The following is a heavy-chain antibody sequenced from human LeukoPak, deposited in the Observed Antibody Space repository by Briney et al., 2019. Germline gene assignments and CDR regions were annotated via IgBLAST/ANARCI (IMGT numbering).Heavy chain of an antibody. Sequence: ASVKVSCKASGYTFTSYGIVWVRQATGQGPEWMGWINPNSGGTNYAQKFQGRVTMTRDTSISTAYMELSRLRSDDTAVYYCARGGIVVVPVDYWGQGTLVTVSS. CDR1: GYTFTSYG. D-gene: IGHD2-2*01. CDR3: ARGGIVVVPVDY. V-gene: IGHV1-2*02. CDR2: INPNSGGT. J-gene: IGHJ4*02.